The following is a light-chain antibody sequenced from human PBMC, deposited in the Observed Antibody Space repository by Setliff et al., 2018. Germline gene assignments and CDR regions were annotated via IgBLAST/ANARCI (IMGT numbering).Light chain of an antibody. V-gene: IGLV2-14*03. Sequence: QSVLTQPASVSGSPGQSITISCTGTDSDVGGFNLVSWYQQHPGNAPKFMIYDVSNRPSGVSNRFSGSKSGSTASLTISGLQAEDEADYYCSSYSSSNIPFVFGTGTKVTV. CDR1: DSDVGGFNL. CDR2: DVS. CDR3: SSYSSSNIPFV. J-gene: IGLJ1*01.